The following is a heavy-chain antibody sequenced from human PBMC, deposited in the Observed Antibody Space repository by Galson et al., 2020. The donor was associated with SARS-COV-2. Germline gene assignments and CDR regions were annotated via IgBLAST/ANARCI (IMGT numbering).Heavy chain of an antibody. CDR1: GYTFTSYY. Sequence: ASVKVSCKASGYTFTSYYMHWVRQAPGQGLEWMGIINPSGGSTSYAQKFQGRVTMTRDTSTSTVYMELSSLRSEDTAMYYCARHEGDGYNPLIVDYWGQGTLVTVSS. V-gene: IGHV1-46*01. CDR2: INPSGGST. J-gene: IGHJ4*02. CDR3: ARHEGDGYNPLIVDY. D-gene: IGHD5-12*01.